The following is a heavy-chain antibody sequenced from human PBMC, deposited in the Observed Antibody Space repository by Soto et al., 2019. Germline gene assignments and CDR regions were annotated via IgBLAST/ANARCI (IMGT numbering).Heavy chain of an antibody. D-gene: IGHD2-8*01. J-gene: IGHJ4*02. CDR1: GYTFTSYG. Sequence: ASVKVSCKASGYTFTSYGISWARQAPGQGLEWMGWISAYNGSTKYAQKVQGRVTLTTDVATDTAYMELGSLRSDDTAVYYCTRDHFTKTPGYYFDYWGQGTLVTVSS. V-gene: IGHV1-18*01. CDR2: ISAYNGST. CDR3: TRDHFTKTPGYYFDY.